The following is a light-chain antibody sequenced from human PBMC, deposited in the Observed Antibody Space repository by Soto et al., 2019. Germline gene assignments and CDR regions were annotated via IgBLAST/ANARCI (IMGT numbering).Light chain of an antibody. J-gene: IGLJ1*01. Sequence: QSALTQPRSVSGSRGQSVTISCTGTSSDVGSFNYVSWYQQHPGKAPKLMVYDVTKRPSGVPDRFAGSKSGNTASLTISGLQAEDEADYYCCSYADSYPYVFGTGTKVTVL. CDR2: DVT. V-gene: IGLV2-11*01. CDR3: CSYADSYPYV. CDR1: SSDVGSFNY.